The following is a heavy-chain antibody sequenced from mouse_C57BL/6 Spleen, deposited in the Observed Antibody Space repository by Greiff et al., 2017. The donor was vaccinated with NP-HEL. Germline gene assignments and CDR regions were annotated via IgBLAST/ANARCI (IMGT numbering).Heavy chain of an antibody. D-gene: IGHD1-1*01. Sequence: EVKVVESGGDLVKPGGSLKLSCAASGFTFSSYGMSWVRQTPDKRLEWVATISSGGSYTYYPDHVKGRFTISRDKAKNTLYLQMSSLKSEDTAMYYCARHYYGSPHYFDYWGQGTTLTVSS. J-gene: IGHJ2*01. CDR3: ARHYYGSPHYFDY. CDR1: GFTFSSYG. V-gene: IGHV5-6*01. CDR2: ISSGGSYT.